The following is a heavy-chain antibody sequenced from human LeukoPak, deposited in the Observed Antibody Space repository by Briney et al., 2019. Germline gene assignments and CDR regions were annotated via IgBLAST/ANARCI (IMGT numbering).Heavy chain of an antibody. CDR3: ARGGYNDAFDI. CDR1: GFTVSSNY. CDR2: IYSGGST. V-gene: IGHV3-53*01. J-gene: IGHJ3*02. Sequence: PGGSLRLSCAASGFTVSSNYMSWVRQAPGEGLEWVSVIYSGGSTYYADSVKGRFTISRDNSKNTLYLQMNSLRAEDTAMYYCARGGYNDAFDIWGQGTMVTVSS. D-gene: IGHD5-24*01.